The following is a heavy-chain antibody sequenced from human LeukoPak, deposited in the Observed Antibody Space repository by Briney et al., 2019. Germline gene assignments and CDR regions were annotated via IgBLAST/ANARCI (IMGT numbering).Heavy chain of an antibody. Sequence: GGSLRLSCAASGFTVSSNYMSWVRQAPGKGLEWVSVIYSGGSTYYADSVKGRFTISRDNSKNTLYLQMNSLRAEDTAVYYRARLDRRGYYFDYWGQGTLVTVSS. CDR2: IYSGGST. J-gene: IGHJ4*02. CDR3: ARLDRRGYYFDY. CDR1: GFTVSSNY. D-gene: IGHD3-22*01. V-gene: IGHV3-53*01.